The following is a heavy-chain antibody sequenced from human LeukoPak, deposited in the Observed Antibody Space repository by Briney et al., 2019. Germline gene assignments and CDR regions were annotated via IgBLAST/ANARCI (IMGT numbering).Heavy chain of an antibody. CDR3: ARARGYSYGSYVHFDY. V-gene: IGHV1-69*10. Sequence: SVKVSSKASGGTFISYTISWVRQAPGQGLEWMGRIIPILGIANYAQKFQGRVTITADKYTSTAYMELSSLRSEDTAVYYCARARGYSYGSYVHFDYWGQGTLVTVSS. CDR2: IIPILGIA. D-gene: IGHD5-18*01. CDR1: GGTFISYT. J-gene: IGHJ4*02.